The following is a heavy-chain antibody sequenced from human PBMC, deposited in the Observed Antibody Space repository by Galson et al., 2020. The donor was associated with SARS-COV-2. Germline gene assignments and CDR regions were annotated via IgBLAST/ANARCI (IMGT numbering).Heavy chain of an antibody. CDR2: IYTSGST. CDR3: ARVVRPKVVVIKGWYFDL. V-gene: IGHV4-61*02. D-gene: IGHD3-22*01. J-gene: IGHJ2*01. Sequence: SETLSLTCTVSGGSISSGSYYWSWIRQPAGKGLEWIGRIYTSGSTNYNPSLKSRVTISVDTSKNQFSLKLSSVTAADTAVYYCARVVRPKVVVIKGWYFDLWGRGTLVTVSS. CDR1: GGSISSGSYY.